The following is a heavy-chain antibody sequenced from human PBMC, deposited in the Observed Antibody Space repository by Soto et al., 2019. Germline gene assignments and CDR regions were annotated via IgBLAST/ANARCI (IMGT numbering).Heavy chain of an antibody. V-gene: IGHV4-59*01. CDR3: ARDFPRPYGSGIHYYGMDV. CDR2: IYYSGST. Sequence: SETLSLTCTVSGGSISSYYWSWIRQPPGKGLEWIGYIYYSGSTNYNPSLKSRVTISVDTSKNQFSLKLSSVTAADTAVYYCARDFPRPYGSGIHYYGMDVWGQGTTVTVSS. CDR1: GGSISSYY. D-gene: IGHD3-10*01. J-gene: IGHJ6*02.